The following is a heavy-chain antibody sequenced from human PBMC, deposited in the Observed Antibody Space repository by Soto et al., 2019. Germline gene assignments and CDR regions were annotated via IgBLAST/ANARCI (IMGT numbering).Heavy chain of an antibody. J-gene: IGHJ3*02. D-gene: IGHD3-16*01. CDR2: VSPYDGDT. CDR3: ARDLDDDYSDAVFEI. V-gene: IGHV1-18*01. Sequence: QVPLVQSGSEVKKPGASVRVSCKASSYTFTRYGISWVRQAPGQGLEGVGWVSPYDGDTNYAQKFRGSVTMTTDTSTRAPYMDLRGLRSDDTALYYLARDLDDDYSDAVFEIWCQGTMVTVTS. CDR1: SYTFTRYG.